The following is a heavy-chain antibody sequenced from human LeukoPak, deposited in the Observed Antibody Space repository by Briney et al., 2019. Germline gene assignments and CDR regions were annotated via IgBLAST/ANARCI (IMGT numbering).Heavy chain of an antibody. J-gene: IGHJ4*02. V-gene: IGHV1-69*04. Sequence: SVKVSCKASGGTFSSYAISWVRRAPGQGLEWMGRIIPILGIANYAQKFQGRVTITADKSTSTAYMELSSLRSEDTAVYYCARGPPPSIHCSGGSCYFDYWGQGILVTVSS. CDR1: GGTFSSYA. D-gene: IGHD2-15*01. CDR2: IIPILGIA. CDR3: ARGPPPSIHCSGGSCYFDY.